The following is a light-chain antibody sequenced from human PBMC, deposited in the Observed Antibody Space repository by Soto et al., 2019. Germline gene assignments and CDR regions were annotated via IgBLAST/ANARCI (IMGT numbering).Light chain of an antibody. CDR2: GAS. CDR1: QSVSLS. J-gene: IGKJ1*01. V-gene: IGKV3-15*01. Sequence: MVLTQPPATLSLCLLDSATLSFRASQSVSLSLAWFQMRPGQPPRLLIYGASTRATDIPARFSGSGSGTDFTLTISSLQSEDFAVYFCQQYHIWPSWTFGQGTKVDIK. CDR3: QQYHIWPSWT.